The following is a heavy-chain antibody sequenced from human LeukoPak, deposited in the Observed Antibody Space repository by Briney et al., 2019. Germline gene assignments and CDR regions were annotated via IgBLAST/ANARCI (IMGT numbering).Heavy chain of an antibody. Sequence: GGSLRLSCAASGFTFSNAWMNWVRQAPGKGLEWVGRIKSKTDGGTTDYAAPVKGRFTISRDDSKNTLFLQMNSLKTEDTAVYSCTTDKGGSGWSDRFFDYWGQGTLVTVSS. J-gene: IGHJ4*02. D-gene: IGHD6-19*01. CDR1: GFTFSNAW. V-gene: IGHV3-15*01. CDR3: TTDKGGSGWSDRFFDY. CDR2: IKSKTDGGTT.